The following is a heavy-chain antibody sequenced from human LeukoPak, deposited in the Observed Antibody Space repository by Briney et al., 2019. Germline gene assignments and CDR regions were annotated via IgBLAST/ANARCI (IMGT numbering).Heavy chain of an antibody. CDR2: ISGSGGTT. CDR1: GFTFSSYG. V-gene: IGHV3-23*01. CDR3: AKDQVVPFDY. D-gene: IGHD2-2*01. J-gene: IGHJ4*02. Sequence: GGSLRLSCAASGFTFSSYGMSWVRQAPGKGLEWVSAISGSGGTTYYADSVKGRFTISRDNSKNTLYLQMNSLRAEDTAVYFCAKDQVVPFDYWGQGTLVTVSS.